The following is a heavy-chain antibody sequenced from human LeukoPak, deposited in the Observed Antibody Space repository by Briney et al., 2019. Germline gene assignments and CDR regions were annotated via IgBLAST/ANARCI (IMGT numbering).Heavy chain of an antibody. Sequence: PSETLSLTCTVSGGSISSYYWSWIRQPPGKGLEWIGYIYYSGSTNHNPSLKSRVTIPVDTSKNQFSLKLSSVTAADTAVYYCATLTYCSGGSCFPKYFQHWGQGTLVAVSS. CDR2: IYYSGST. CDR1: GGSISSYY. J-gene: IGHJ1*01. V-gene: IGHV4-59*08. CDR3: ATLTYCSGGSCFPKYFQH. D-gene: IGHD2-15*01.